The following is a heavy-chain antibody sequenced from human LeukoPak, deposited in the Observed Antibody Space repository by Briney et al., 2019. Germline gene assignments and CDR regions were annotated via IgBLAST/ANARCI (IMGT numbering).Heavy chain of an antibody. CDR2: ISYDGSNK. CDR1: GFTFSSYA. V-gene: IGHV3-30-3*01. CDR3: AREAAAGTFFWFDP. Sequence: PGGSLRLSCAASGFTFSSYAMHWVRQAPGKGLEWVAVISYDGSNKYYADSVKGRFTISRDNSKNTLYLQMNSLRAEDTAVYYCAREAAAGTFFWFDPWGQGTLVTVSS. D-gene: IGHD6-13*01. J-gene: IGHJ5*02.